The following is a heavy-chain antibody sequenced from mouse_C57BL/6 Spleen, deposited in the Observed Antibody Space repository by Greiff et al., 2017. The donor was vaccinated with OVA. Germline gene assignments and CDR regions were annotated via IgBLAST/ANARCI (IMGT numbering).Heavy chain of an antibody. D-gene: IGHD2-1*01. CDR1: GFSLTSYG. J-gene: IGHJ1*03. V-gene: IGHV2-2*01. CDR2: IWSGGST. CDR3: AKNNYRNYYGYFDV. Sequence: MQLQQSGPGLVQPSQSLSITCTVSGFSLTSYGVHWVRQSPGKGLEWLGVIWSGGSTDYNAAFISRLSISKDNSKSQVFFKMNSLQADDTDIYCCAKNNYRNYYGYFDVCGTGTTVTVSS.